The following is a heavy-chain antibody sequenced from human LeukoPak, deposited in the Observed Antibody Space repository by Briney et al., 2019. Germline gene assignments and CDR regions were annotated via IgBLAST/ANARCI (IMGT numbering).Heavy chain of an antibody. D-gene: IGHD2-21*02. V-gene: IGHV3-30*18. CDR2: ISYDGSNK. J-gene: IGHJ4*02. CDR3: AKGRGGDRKYYFDY. CDR1: GFTFSSYA. Sequence: GGSLRLSCAASGFTFSSYAMSWVRQAPGKGLEWVAVISYDGSNKYYADSVKGRFTISRDNSKNTLYLQMNSLRAEDTAVYYCAKGRGGDRKYYFDYWGQGTLVTVSS.